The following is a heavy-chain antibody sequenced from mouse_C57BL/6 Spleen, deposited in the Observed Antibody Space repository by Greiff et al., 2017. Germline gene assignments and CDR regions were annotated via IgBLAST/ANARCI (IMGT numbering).Heavy chain of an antibody. J-gene: IGHJ4*01. CDR2: IYPGDGDT. D-gene: IGHD2-4*01. Sequence: QVHVKQSGAELVKPGASVKISCKASGYAFSSYWMNWVKQRPGKGLEWIGQIYPGDGDTNYNGKFKGKATLTADKSSSTAYMQLSSLTSEDSAVYFCAREDYEDYYARDYWGQGTSVTVSS. V-gene: IGHV1-80*01. CDR3: AREDYEDYYARDY. CDR1: GYAFSSYW.